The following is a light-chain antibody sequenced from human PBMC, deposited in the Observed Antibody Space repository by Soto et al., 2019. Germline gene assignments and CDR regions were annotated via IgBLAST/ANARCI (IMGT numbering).Light chain of an antibody. V-gene: IGLV1-44*01. Sequence: QSVLTQTPSASGTPGQRVTISCSGSSSNIGDNAVNWYQHLPGTAPKLLIYSNNQRPSGVPDRFSGSKSGTSASLAIRGLQSEDEADYYCATWDDSLNGPVFGGGTKLTVL. CDR3: ATWDDSLNGPV. CDR2: SNN. CDR1: SSNIGDNA. J-gene: IGLJ2*01.